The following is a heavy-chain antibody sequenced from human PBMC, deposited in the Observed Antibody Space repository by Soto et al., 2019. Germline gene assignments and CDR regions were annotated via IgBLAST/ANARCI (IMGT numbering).Heavy chain of an antibody. V-gene: IGHV6-1*01. CDR2: TYYRSKWYN. J-gene: IGHJ6*02. D-gene: IGHD3-10*01. CDR1: GDSVSSNSAA. CDR3: ARDFPGSGSYYSYGMDV. Sequence: SQTLSLTCAISGDSVSSNSAAWNWIRQSPSRGLEWLGRTYYRSKWYNDYAVSVKSRITINPDTSKNQFSLQLNSVTPEDTAVYYCARDFPGSGSYYSYGMDVWGQGTTVTASS.